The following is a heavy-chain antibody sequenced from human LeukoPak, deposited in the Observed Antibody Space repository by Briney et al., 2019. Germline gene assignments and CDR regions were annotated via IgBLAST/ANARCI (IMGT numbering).Heavy chain of an antibody. Sequence: SVKVSCKASGGTFSSYAISWVRQAPGQGLEWMGGIIPIFGTANYAQKFQGRVTITADKSTSTAYMELSSLRSEDTAMYYCATDIGSNYYDSSGTFDYWGQGTLVTVSS. CDR3: ATDIGSNYYDSSGTFDY. CDR2: IIPIFGTA. J-gene: IGHJ4*02. CDR1: GGTFSSYA. D-gene: IGHD3-22*01. V-gene: IGHV1-69*06.